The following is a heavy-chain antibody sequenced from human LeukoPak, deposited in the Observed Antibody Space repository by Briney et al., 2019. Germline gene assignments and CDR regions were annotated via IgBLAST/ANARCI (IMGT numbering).Heavy chain of an antibody. Sequence: SETLSLTCTVSGGSISSYYWSWIRQPAGKGLEWIWRIYTSGSTNYNPSLKSRVTMSVDTSKNQFSLKLSSVTAADTAVYYCARGTPNQLIYHPFEYWGQGTLVTVSS. D-gene: IGHD2-2*02. CDR3: ARGTPNQLIYHPFEY. J-gene: IGHJ4*02. V-gene: IGHV4-4*07. CDR1: GGSISSYY. CDR2: IYTSGST.